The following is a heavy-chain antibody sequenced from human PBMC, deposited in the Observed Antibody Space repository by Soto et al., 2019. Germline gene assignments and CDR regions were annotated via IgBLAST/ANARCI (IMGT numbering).Heavy chain of an antibody. D-gene: IGHD2-8*01. CDR3: AKLRDFVVLPAGILDY. Sequence: GGSLRLSCTASGFSVSNYYMSWVHQAPGKGLEWVSVISGGGDTTYYTPSVKGRFTISRDDFRNTLYLQMNSLRTEDTAIYYCAKLRDFVVLPAGILDYWGPGTLVTVSS. CDR2: ISGGGDTT. CDR1: GFSVSNYY. V-gene: IGHV3-23*01. J-gene: IGHJ4*02.